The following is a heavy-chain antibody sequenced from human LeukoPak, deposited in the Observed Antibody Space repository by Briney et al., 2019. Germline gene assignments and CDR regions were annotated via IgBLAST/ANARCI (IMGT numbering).Heavy chain of an antibody. Sequence: GGSLRLSCAPSGLTFSSYSMSWVRQPPGKMLECVSAISGSVRNTYYADSVKGRLTISRDNATNSLYLQMNSLRAEDTAVYYCARGPIAVAGTIGLDPWGRGTLVSVPS. J-gene: IGHJ5*02. D-gene: IGHD6-19*01. CDR3: ARGPIAVAGTIGLDP. CDR1: GLTFSSYS. CDR2: ISGSVRNT. V-gene: IGHV3-23*01.